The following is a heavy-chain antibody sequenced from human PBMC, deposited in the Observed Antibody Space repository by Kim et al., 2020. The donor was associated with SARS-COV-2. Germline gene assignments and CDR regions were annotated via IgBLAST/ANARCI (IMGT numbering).Heavy chain of an antibody. V-gene: IGHV1-3*01. CDR3: ARDGPIGSA. D-gene: IGHD3-10*01. Sequence: YSQKFRGKVTFSRDTSASTVYMELSSLRSEDTAMYYCARDGPIGSAWGQGTLVTVSS. J-gene: IGHJ5*02.